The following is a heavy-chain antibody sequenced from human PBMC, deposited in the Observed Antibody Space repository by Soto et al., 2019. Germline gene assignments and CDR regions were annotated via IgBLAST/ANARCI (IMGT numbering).Heavy chain of an antibody. Sequence: GGSLRLSCAASGFTFSSYGMHWVRQAPGKGLEWVAVISYDGSNKYYADSVKGRFTISRDNSKNTLYLQMNSLRAEDTAVYYCAKEGGSGSYSYGMDVWGQGTTVTVSS. CDR2: ISYDGSNK. J-gene: IGHJ6*02. V-gene: IGHV3-30*18. D-gene: IGHD3-10*01. CDR1: GFTFSSYG. CDR3: AKEGGSGSYSYGMDV.